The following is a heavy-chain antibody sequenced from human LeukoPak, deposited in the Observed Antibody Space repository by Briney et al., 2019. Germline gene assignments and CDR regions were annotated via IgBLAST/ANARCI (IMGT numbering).Heavy chain of an antibody. J-gene: IGHJ4*02. V-gene: IGHV3-33*01. Sequence: HPGGSLRLSCAASGFTFSSYGMHWVRLAPGKGLEWVAVIWYDGSNKYYADSVKGRFTISRDNSKNTLYLQMNSLRAEDTAVYYCARDDYYDSSGYYNSIDYWGQGTLVTVSS. CDR1: GFTFSSYG. CDR2: IWYDGSNK. CDR3: ARDDYYDSSGYYNSIDY. D-gene: IGHD3-22*01.